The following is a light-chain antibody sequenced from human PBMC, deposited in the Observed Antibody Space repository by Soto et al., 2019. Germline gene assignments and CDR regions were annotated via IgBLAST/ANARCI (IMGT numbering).Light chain of an antibody. CDR3: QQRSNWPPIT. Sequence: DIVLTQSPATLSLSPGERATLSGRASQSVSSYLAWYQQKPGQAPRLLIYDASNRATGIPARFSGSGSGTDFTLTISSLEPEDFAVYYCQQRSNWPPITFGQGTRLEIK. J-gene: IGKJ5*01. V-gene: IGKV3-11*01. CDR1: QSVSSY. CDR2: DAS.